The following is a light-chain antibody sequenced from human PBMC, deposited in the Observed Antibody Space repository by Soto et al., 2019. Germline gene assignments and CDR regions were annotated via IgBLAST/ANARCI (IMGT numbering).Light chain of an antibody. CDR3: QQSFRTPT. J-gene: IGKJ5*01. CDR2: SAS. CDR1: QRINIY. Sequence: DSQMTQSPSSLSTSLGDRVTITCRASQRINIYLNWYRQKPGKAPELLIYSASNLQSGVPSRFSGSGSGTDFTLTISGLQSEDFATYYCQQSFRTPTVGQRTRLGI. V-gene: IGKV1-39*01.